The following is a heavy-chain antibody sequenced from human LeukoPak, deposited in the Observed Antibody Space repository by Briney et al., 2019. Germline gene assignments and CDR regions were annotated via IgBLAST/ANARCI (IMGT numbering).Heavy chain of an antibody. D-gene: IGHD2/OR15-2a*01. CDR3: AREGPRGNSQFDY. V-gene: IGHV3-33*01. J-gene: IGHJ4*02. Sequence: GRSLRLSCAASGFTFSSYGMHWVRQAPGKGLEWVALIWYDGSNKYYTDSVKGRLTISRDNSKDTLYLQMNSLRAEDTAIYYCAREGPRGNSQFDYWGQGTLVTVSS. CDR2: IWYDGSNK. CDR1: GFTFSSYG.